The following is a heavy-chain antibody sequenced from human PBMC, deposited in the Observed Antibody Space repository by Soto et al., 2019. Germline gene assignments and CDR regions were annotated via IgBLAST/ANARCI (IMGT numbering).Heavy chain of an antibody. CDR3: ATAGGFGMDV. D-gene: IGHD5-12*01. J-gene: IGHJ6*02. CDR1: GYSFTSFW. V-gene: IGHV5-51*01. Sequence: GESLKISCQGSGYSFTSFWIGWVRQMPGKGLEWMGIIYPGDSDATYSPSFQGQFTISADTSISTAYRRWSSLKASDTGMYYCATAGGFGMDVLGQGTTVTVSS. CDR2: IYPGDSDA.